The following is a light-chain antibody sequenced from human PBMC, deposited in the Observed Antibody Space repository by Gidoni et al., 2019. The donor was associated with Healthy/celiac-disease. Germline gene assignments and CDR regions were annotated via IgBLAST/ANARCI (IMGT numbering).Light chain of an antibody. V-gene: IGKV3-15*01. Sequence: EIVMTHSPATLSVSPGERATLSCRASQSVSSNLAWYQQKPGQAPRLLIYGASTRATGIPARFSGSGSGTEFTLTISSLQSEDFAVYYCHQYNNWPQTFGQGTKLEIK. CDR3: HQYNNWPQT. J-gene: IGKJ2*01. CDR2: GAS. CDR1: QSVSSN.